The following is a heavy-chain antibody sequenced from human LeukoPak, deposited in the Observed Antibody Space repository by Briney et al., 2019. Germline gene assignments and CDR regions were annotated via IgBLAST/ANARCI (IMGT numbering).Heavy chain of an antibody. J-gene: IGHJ2*01. CDR1: GDSVSSHTAA. V-gene: IGHV6-1*01. Sequence: SQTLSLTCAISGDSVSSHTAAWNWIRLPPSRGLEWLGRTYYRSKWFNDYAVSVKSRITINPDTSKNQFSLHLNSMTPEDTAVYYCARELSHWYFGLWGRGTLVTVSA. CDR3: ARELSHWYFGL. CDR2: TYYRSKWFN.